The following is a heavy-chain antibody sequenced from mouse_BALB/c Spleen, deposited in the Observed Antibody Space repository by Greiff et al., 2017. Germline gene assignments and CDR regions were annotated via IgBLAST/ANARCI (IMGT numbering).Heavy chain of an antibody. V-gene: IGHV5-17*02. Sequence: EVKVVDSGGGLVQPGGSRKLSCAASGFTFSSFGMHWVRQAPEKGLEWVAYISSGSSTIYYADTVKGRFTISRDNPKNTLFLQMTSLRSEDTAMYYCARWGNSDYWGQGTSVTVSS. CDR1: GFTFSSFG. D-gene: IGHD2-1*01. J-gene: IGHJ4*01. CDR2: ISSGSSTI. CDR3: ARWGNSDY.